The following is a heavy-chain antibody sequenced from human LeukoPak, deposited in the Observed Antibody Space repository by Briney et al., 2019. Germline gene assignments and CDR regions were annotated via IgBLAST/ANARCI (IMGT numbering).Heavy chain of an antibody. V-gene: IGHV3-9*01. D-gene: IGHD3-22*01. CDR1: GFTFDDYA. Sequence: GGSLRLSCAASGFTFDDYAMHWVRQAPGKGLEWVSGISWNSGSIGYADSVKGRFTISRDNAKNSLYPQMNSLRAEDTALYYCAKDRYYDSSGYLDYWGQGTLVTVSS. CDR2: ISWNSGSI. CDR3: AKDRYYDSSGYLDY. J-gene: IGHJ4*02.